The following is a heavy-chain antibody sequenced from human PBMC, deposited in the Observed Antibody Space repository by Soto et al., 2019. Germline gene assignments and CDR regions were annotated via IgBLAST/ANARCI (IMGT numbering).Heavy chain of an antibody. D-gene: IGHD5-12*01. V-gene: IGHV3-33*01. CDR1: GFTFSSYG. J-gene: IGHJ4*02. CDR2: IWYDGSNK. CDR3: ARALRIAY. Sequence: GSLRLSCTASGFTFSSYGMHWVRQAPGKGLEWVAVIWYDGSNKYYGDSVKGRFTISRDNSKNTLYLQMNSLRAEDTAVYYCARALRIAYSGRGTLVTVSA.